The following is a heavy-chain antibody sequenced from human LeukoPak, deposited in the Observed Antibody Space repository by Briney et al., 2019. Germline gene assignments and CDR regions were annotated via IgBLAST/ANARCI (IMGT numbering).Heavy chain of an antibody. CDR2: ISGGGGST. CDR3: AKHQGPTFVVVPAAIRGFDY. V-gene: IGHV3-23*01. Sequence: GGSLRLSCAASGFTFSSYAMSWVRPAPGKGLGWVSAISGGGGSTYYADSVKGRITISRDNSKNPLYLQMNSLRAEDTAVYYCAKHQGPTFVVVPAAIRGFDYWGQETLGTVSS. CDR1: GFTFSSYA. D-gene: IGHD2-2*02. J-gene: IGHJ4*02.